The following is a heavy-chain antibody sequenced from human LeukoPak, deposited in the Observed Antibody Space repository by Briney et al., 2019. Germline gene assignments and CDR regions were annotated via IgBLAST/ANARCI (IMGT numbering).Heavy chain of an antibody. CDR3: AKNGDRGAYCSGGSCYPYYYYNMDV. V-gene: IGHV3-53*01. Sequence: GGSLRLSCTVSGFTVSSNSMSWVRQAPGKGLEWVSFIYSGSTHYSDSVKGRFTISRDNSKNTLYLQMNSLRAEDTAIYYCAKNGDRGAYCSGGSCYPYYYYNMDVWGKGTTVTISS. D-gene: IGHD2-15*01. CDR2: IYSGST. CDR1: GFTVSSNS. J-gene: IGHJ6*03.